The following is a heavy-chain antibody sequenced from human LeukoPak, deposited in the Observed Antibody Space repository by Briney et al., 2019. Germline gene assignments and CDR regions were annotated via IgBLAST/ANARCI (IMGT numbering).Heavy chain of an antibody. CDR2: ISSSSSYI. CDR3: ARAEGYSSSSDPFDY. D-gene: IGHD6-6*01. J-gene: IGHJ4*02. CDR1: GFTFSSYS. Sequence: GGSLRLSCAASGFTFSSYSMNWVRQAPGKGLEWVSSISSSSSYIYYADSVKGLFTISRDNAKNSLYLQMNSLRAEDTAVYYCARAEGYSSSSDPFDYWGQGTLVTVSS. V-gene: IGHV3-21*01.